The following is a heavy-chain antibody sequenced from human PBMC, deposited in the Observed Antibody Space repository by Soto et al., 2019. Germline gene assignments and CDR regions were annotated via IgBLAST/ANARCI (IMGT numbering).Heavy chain of an antibody. CDR2: IIPIFGTA. CDR3: ADGAMATLRR. CDR1: GGTFSSYA. V-gene: IGHV1-69*13. J-gene: IGHJ4*02. D-gene: IGHD5-12*01. Sequence: SVEVCCKACGGTFSSYAISWVRQAPGQGLEWMGGIIPIFGTANYAQKFQGRVTITADESTSTAYMELSSLRSEDTAVYYCADGAMATLRRWGQGTLVTVSS.